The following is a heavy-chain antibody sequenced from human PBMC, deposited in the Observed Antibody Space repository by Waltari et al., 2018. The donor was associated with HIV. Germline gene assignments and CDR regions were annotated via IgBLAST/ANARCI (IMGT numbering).Heavy chain of an antibody. CDR2: IDWDDDK. CDR3: ARSPLRSTGFDKTNYYYYGMDV. V-gene: IGHV2-70*15. D-gene: IGHD1-7*01. J-gene: IGHJ6*02. Sequence: QVTLRESGPALVKPTQTLTLTCTFSGFSLSTSGMCVSWIRQPPGKALEWLARIDWDDDKYYSTSLKTRLTISKDTSKNQVVLTMTNMDPVDTATYYCARSPLRSTGFDKTNYYYYGMDVWGQGTTVTVSS. CDR1: GFSLSTSGMC.